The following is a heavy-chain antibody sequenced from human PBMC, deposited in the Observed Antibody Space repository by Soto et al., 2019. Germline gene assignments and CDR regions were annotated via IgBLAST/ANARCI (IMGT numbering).Heavy chain of an antibody. CDR1: GYNFMHYG. V-gene: IGHV1-18*01. D-gene: IGHD2-2*01. J-gene: IGHJ5*02. CDR3: ARGGLLVVPTACQLWFDP. Sequence: QVQLVQSGAEVKKHGASVKVSCKASGYNFMHYGISWVRQAPGQGLEWMGWISPYHVNTEYAPKLQGRVTVTTDTTTNTAYIEPSSLGSDDTAVYYCARGGLLVVPTACQLWFDPWGQGTLVTVSS. CDR2: ISPYHVNT.